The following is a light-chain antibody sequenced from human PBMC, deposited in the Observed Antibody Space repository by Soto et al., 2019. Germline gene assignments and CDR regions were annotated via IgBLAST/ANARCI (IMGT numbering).Light chain of an antibody. CDR2: GAS. CDR1: QTIGTY. J-gene: IGKJ3*01. CDR3: QQTYTKNLV. V-gene: IGKV1-39*01. Sequence: DIQLTQSPSSLSASVGDRVTIDCRTSQTIGTYLSWYRHKPGRAPELLIYGASDLHSGVPSRFSGTGSGTDFTLTISSLRPEDSGNYYCQQTYTKNLVLGPGTKVDVK.